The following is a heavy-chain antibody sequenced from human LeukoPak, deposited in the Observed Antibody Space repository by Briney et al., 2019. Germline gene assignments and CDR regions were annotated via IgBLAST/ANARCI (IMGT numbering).Heavy chain of an antibody. D-gene: IGHD3-10*01. V-gene: IGHV1-8*01. J-gene: IGHJ5*02. CDR2: MNPNSRNT. CDR3: ARDSSEDGSGRS. CDR1: GYTYTSYD. Sequence: ASVKVSCKASGYTYTSYDINWVRQATGQGLEWMGWMNPNSRNTGYAQKFQGRVTMTRNTSISTAYMELSSLRSEDTAVYYCARDSSEDGSGRSWGQGTLVTVSS.